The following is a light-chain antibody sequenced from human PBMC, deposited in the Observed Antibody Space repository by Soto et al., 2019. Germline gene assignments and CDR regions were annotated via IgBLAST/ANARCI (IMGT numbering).Light chain of an antibody. CDR2: GVS. V-gene: IGKV3-20*01. Sequence: VLTQSPDTLYSSPGERATLSCRASQRASRQYLSLYQQRPDQPPRLLFYGVSIRADGIPDSFSGSGSGSEFTLAINRLEPEDFAVYYCQEFDTPQLTFGQGTKVEN. CDR1: QRASRQY. J-gene: IGKJ1*01. CDR3: QEFDTPQLT.